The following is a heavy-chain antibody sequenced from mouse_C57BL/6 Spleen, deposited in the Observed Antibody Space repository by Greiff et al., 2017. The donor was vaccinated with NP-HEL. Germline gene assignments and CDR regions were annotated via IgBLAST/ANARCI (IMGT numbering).Heavy chain of an antibody. V-gene: IGHV1-26*01. CDR2: INPNNGGT. CDR1: GYTFTDYY. J-gene: IGHJ4*01. CDR3: ARRTGYYYYAMDY. D-gene: IGHD4-1*01. Sequence: EVQLQQSGPELVKPGASVKISCKASGYTFTDYYMNWVKQSHGKSLEWIGDINPNNGGTSYNQKFKGKATLTVDKSSSTAYMELRSLTSEDSAVYYCARRTGYYYYAMDYWGQGTSVTVSS.